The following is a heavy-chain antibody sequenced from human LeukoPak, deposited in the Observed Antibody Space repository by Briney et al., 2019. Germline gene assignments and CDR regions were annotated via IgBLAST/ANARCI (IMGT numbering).Heavy chain of an antibody. Sequence: SETLSLTCTVSGGSISSGSYYWRWIRQPAGKGLEWIGYIYYSGSTNYNPSLKSRVTISVDTSKNQFSLKLSSVTAADTAVYYCARLGIAAAGHYNWFDPWGQGTLVTVSS. CDR3: ARLGIAAAGHYNWFDP. D-gene: IGHD6-13*01. CDR2: IYYSGST. J-gene: IGHJ5*02. CDR1: GGSISSGSYY. V-gene: IGHV4-61*10.